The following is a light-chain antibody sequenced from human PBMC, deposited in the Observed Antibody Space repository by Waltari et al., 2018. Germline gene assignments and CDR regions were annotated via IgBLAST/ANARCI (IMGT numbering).Light chain of an antibody. Sequence: EIVLTQSPATLSLSPGERATLSCRASQNVDRELGWYQQKPGQAPRPLVYDGSNMAAGIPPRFSGSWSGADFTLTISSLEPEDVAIYYCQQRSEWPLTFGGGTKVEIK. CDR2: DGS. CDR1: QNVDRE. V-gene: IGKV3-11*01. CDR3: QQRSEWPLT. J-gene: IGKJ4*01.